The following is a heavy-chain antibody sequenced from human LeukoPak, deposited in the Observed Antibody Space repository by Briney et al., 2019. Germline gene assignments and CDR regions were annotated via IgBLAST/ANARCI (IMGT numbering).Heavy chain of an antibody. CDR2: ISGSGDRT. D-gene: IGHD6-19*01. CDR1: GFTFSSYA. V-gene: IGHV3-23*01. J-gene: IGHJ4*02. CDR3: AKERSSGWPFDY. Sequence: GGSLRLSCATSGFTFSSYAMTWVRQAPGKGLECVSGISGSGDRTHYADSVRGRFTISRDNSKNRLYLQMNSLSAEDTAVYYCAKERSSGWPFDYWGQGTLVTVSS.